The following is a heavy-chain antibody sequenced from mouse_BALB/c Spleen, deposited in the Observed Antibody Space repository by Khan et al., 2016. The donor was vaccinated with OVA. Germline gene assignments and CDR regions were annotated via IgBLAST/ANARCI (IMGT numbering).Heavy chain of an antibody. CDR1: GYSFTGYY. CDR3: ARGDYFGSSSFAY. CDR2: ISCYNGST. D-gene: IGHD1-1*01. J-gene: IGHJ3*01. Sequence: LVKTGASVKISCKASGYSFTGYYMHWVKQSHGQSLEWIGYISCYNGSTTYNQKFKGKATFTVDTSSSTVYMQFNSLTSEDSAVFYGARGDYFGSSSFAYWGQGTLVTGSA. V-gene: IGHV1S34*01.